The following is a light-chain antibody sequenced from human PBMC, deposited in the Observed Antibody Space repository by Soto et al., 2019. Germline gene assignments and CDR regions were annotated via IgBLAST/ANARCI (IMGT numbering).Light chain of an antibody. V-gene: IGKV3-15*01. Sequence: EIVMTQCPATLSVSPGERATLSCRASQSVYSTLAWYQQKPGQAPRLLIYGASTRATGIPARFSGTGSATEFTLTISSLQSEDSAVYYCQQYNKWPLTFGGGTKVEIK. J-gene: IGKJ4*01. CDR1: QSVYST. CDR3: QQYNKWPLT. CDR2: GAS.